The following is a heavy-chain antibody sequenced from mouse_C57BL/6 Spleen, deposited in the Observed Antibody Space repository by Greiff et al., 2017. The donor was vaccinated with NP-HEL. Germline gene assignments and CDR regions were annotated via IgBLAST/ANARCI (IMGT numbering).Heavy chain of an antibody. J-gene: IGHJ2*01. D-gene: IGHD2-3*01. CDR3: ARHEGIYDGYYFDY. Sequence: EVMLVESGGDLVKPGGSLKLSCAASGFTFSSYGMSWVRQTPDKRLEWVATISSGGSYTYYPDSVKGRFTISRDNAKNTLYLQMSSLKSEDTAMDYGARHEGIYDGYYFDYWGQGTTLTVSS. CDR1: GFTFSSYG. CDR2: ISSGGSYT. V-gene: IGHV5-6*01.